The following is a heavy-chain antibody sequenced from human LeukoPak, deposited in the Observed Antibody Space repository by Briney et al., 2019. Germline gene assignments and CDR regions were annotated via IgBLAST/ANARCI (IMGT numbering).Heavy chain of an antibody. CDR2: ISSSSSYI. V-gene: IGHV3-21*04. CDR1: GFKFSSYS. J-gene: IGHJ3*02. Sequence: GGSLRLSCAASGFKFSSYSMKWVRQAPGKGLEWVSFISSSSSYIYYADSVKGRFTISRDNAKNSLYLQMNSLRAEDTAVYYCASRYCSSSTSCYAEDAFDIWGQGTMVTVSS. CDR3: ASRYCSSSTSCYAEDAFDI. D-gene: IGHD2-2*01.